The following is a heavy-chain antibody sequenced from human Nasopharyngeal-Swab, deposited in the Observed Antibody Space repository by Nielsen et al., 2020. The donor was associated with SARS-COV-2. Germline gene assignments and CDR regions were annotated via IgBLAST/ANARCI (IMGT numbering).Heavy chain of an antibody. CDR2: MNPNSANT. D-gene: IGHD1-14*01. V-gene: IGHV1-8*01. CDR3: AKGGAGTTGDAFDL. CDR1: GYSFTSYD. J-gene: IGHJ3*01. Sequence: ASVKVSCKASGYSFTSYDINWVRQATGQGLEWMGWMNPNSANTGCAQKFQGRVTMTRNTSISTAYMELSSLRSEDTAVYYCAKGGAGTTGDAFDLWGQGTMVTVSS.